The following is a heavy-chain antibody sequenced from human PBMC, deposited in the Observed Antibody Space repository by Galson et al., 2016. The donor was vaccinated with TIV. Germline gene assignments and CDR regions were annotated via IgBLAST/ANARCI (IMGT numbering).Heavy chain of an antibody. J-gene: IGHJ3*02. D-gene: IGHD3-10*01. CDR1: GYSFTVYR. CDR2: IHPQNGGA. V-gene: IGHV1-2*02. Sequence: SVKVSCKASGYSFTVYRVHWVRQAPGQGLEWMGWIHPQNGGANYAQKFQGRVTLTQDTSISTVYMELRRLKSDDTAVYFCTRGGGGAYTFDAFDIWGQGTMVTVSS. CDR3: TRGGGGAYTFDAFDI.